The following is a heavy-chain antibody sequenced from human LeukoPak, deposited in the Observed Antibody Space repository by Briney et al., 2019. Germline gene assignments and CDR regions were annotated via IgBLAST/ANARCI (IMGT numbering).Heavy chain of an antibody. CDR3: ARDPAWMVRGVNPFDY. V-gene: IGHV3-21*01. Sequence: GGSLRLSCAASGFTFSSYSMNWVRQAPGKGLEWVSSISSSSSYIYYADSVKGRFTISRDNAKNSPYLQMNSLRAEDTAVYYCARDPAWMVRGVNPFDYWGQGTLVTVSS. J-gene: IGHJ4*02. CDR2: ISSSSSYI. CDR1: GFTFSSYS. D-gene: IGHD3-10*01.